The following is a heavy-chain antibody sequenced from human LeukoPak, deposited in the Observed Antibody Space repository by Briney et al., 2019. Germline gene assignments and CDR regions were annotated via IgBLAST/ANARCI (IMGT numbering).Heavy chain of an antibody. D-gene: IGHD3-10*01. CDR3: AKDQQGGAGSGRFDY. J-gene: IGHJ4*02. V-gene: IGHV3-74*01. Sequence: GGSLRLSGAASGFTFSSYWMHWVRQAPGKGLVWGSRINSDGSSTSYAYSVKGRFTISRDNAKNTSYLQMSSLTADDAALYYCAKDQQGGAGSGRFDYWGQGTLVTVSS. CDR1: GFTFSSYW. CDR2: INSDGSST.